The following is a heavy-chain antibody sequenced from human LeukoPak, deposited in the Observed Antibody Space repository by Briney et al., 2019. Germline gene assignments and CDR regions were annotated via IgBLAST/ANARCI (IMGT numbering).Heavy chain of an antibody. V-gene: IGHV4-59*12. CDR2: IYYSANS. D-gene: IGHD3-10*01. CDR1: GGSMSSYY. Sequence: SETLSLTCTVSGGSMSSYYWSWIRQTPGKGLEWIGYIYYSANSNYNPSLKSRVTISVDTSRNQFSLRLTSVTAADTAVYYCAKSNGYGLVDIWGQGTMVTVSS. CDR3: AKSNGYGLVDI. J-gene: IGHJ3*02.